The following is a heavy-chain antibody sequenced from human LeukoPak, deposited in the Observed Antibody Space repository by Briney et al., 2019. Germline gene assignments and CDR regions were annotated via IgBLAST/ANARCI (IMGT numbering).Heavy chain of an antibody. CDR2: INPSGGST. CDR3: ARDSDSSGYSHYYYGMDV. Sequence: ASVKVSCKASGYTFTGYYMHWVRQAPGQGLEWMGIINPSGGSTSYAQKFQGRVTMTRDTSTSTVYMELSSLRSEDTAVYYCARDSDSSGYSHYYYGMDVWGQGTTVTVSS. V-gene: IGHV1-46*01. CDR1: GYTFTGYY. D-gene: IGHD3-22*01. J-gene: IGHJ6*02.